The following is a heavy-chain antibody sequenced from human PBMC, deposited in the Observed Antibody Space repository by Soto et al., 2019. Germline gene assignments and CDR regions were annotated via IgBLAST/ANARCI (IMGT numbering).Heavy chain of an antibody. CDR1: GFTFSSYG. CDR2: IWYDGSNK. V-gene: IGHV3-33*01. Sequence: PGGSLRLSCAASGFTFSSYGMHWVRQAPSKGLEWVAVIWYDGSNKYYADSVKGRFTISRDNSKNTLYLQMNSLRAEDTAVYYCARDDLYGMDVWGQGTTVTVSS. J-gene: IGHJ6*02. CDR3: ARDDLYGMDV.